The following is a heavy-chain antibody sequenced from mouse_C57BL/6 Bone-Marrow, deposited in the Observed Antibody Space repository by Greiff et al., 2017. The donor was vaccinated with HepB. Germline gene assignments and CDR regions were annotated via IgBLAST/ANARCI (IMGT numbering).Heavy chain of an antibody. CDR1: GYTFTSYW. CDR3: TRRGIYDYALYY. CDR2: IHPNSGST. D-gene: IGHD2-4*01. V-gene: IGHV1-64*01. J-gene: IGHJ2*01. Sequence: QVQLQQPGAELVKPGASVKLSCKASGYTFTSYWMHWVKQRPGQGLEWIGMIHPNSGSTNYNEKFKSKATLTVDKSYSTAYMQLSSLTSEDSAVYYCTRRGIYDYALYYWCQGTTLTVSS.